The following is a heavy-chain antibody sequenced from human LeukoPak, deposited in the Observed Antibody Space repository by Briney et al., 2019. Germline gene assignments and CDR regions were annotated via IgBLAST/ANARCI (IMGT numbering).Heavy chain of an antibody. CDR2: IFYSGST. CDR1: SGSISTSNYY. CDR3: ARRGKGWYYDFWSGYDYYYYYMDV. J-gene: IGHJ6*03. D-gene: IGHD3-3*01. V-gene: IGHV4-39*07. Sequence: PSETLSLTCTVSSGSISTSNYYWGWVRQPPGKALEWIGNIFYSGSTYYSPSLKSRVTISLDTSRNQFSLKLSSVTAADTAVYYCARRGKGWYYDFWSGYDYYYYYMDVWGKGTTVTVSS.